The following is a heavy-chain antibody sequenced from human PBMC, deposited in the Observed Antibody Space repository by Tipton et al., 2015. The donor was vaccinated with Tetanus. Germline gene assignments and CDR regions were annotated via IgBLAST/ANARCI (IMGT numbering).Heavy chain of an antibody. Sequence: QLVQSGAEVKKPGASVKVSCKASGYTFTGYYIYWVRQAPGQGLEWMGRIDPNSGGTVYAQKFQGRVTMTRETSISTAYMELRSLRSYDTAVYYCARDRGDYIYYGMDVWGPGTTVTVS. J-gene: IGHJ6*02. CDR2: IDPNSGGT. CDR1: GYTFTGYY. V-gene: IGHV1-2*06. CDR3: ARDRGDYIYYGMDV. D-gene: IGHD3-22*01.